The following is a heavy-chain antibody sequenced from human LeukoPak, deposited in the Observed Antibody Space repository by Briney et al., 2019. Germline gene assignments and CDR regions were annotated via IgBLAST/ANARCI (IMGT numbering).Heavy chain of an antibody. CDR1: GFTFSSYA. CDR3: ARDQDYGDYFRSEYYYYGMDV. D-gene: IGHD4-17*01. Sequence: GRSLRLSCAASGFTFSSYAMHWARQAPGKGLEWVAVISYDGSNKYYADSVKGRFTISRDNSKNTLYLQMNSLRAEDTAVYYCARDQDYGDYFRSEYYYYGMDVWGQGTTVTVSS. J-gene: IGHJ6*02. V-gene: IGHV3-30*04. CDR2: ISYDGSNK.